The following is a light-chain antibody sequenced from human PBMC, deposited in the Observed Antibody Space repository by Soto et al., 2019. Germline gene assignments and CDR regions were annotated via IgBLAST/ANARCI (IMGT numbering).Light chain of an antibody. Sequence: DIQMTQSPSTLSASVGDRVTITCRASQSISSWLAWYQQKPGKAPKLLFYKASSLESGVPSRFSGGGSGTEFTLTISSLQPDDFATYYCQQFNNYPWTFGQGTRVEIK. V-gene: IGKV1-5*03. CDR3: QQFNNYPWT. J-gene: IGKJ1*01. CDR2: KAS. CDR1: QSISSW.